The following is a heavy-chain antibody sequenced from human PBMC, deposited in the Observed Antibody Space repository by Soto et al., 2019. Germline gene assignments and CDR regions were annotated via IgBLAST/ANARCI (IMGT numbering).Heavy chain of an antibody. CDR2: VFHTGSA. J-gene: IGHJ4*02. CDR3: ARHIAVSVTRGFDH. V-gene: IGHV4-4*02. CDR1: GGSITSNW. D-gene: IGHD2-21*01. Sequence: QVQLQESGPGLLKPSGTLSLTCAVSGGSITSNWWSCVSQPPGKVLEWIAEVFHTGSAYYNPSRMIRINIAMDKSRNPLSLHLNSVNAADTDVYECARHIAVSVTRGFDHWGQGTLVTVSS.